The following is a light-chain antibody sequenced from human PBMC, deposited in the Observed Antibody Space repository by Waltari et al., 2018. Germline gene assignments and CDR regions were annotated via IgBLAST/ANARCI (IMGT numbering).Light chain of an antibody. V-gene: IGLV1-44*01. CDR2: DIN. J-gene: IGLJ2*01. Sequence: QSVLTQPPSASGTPGQRVTISCSGGTSNIGRTTVNGYRQVPGTAPKLLIYDINQRPSGVPDRFSGSKSGTSASLAISGLQSEDEADYYCAAWDDSLNVWIFGGGTKVTVL. CDR1: TSNIGRTT. CDR3: AAWDDSLNVWI.